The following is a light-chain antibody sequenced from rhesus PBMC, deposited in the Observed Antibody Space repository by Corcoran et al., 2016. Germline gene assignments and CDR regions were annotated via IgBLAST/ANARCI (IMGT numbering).Light chain of an antibody. J-gene: IGKJ4*01. Sequence: DIQMTQSPSSVSASVGDRVTITCRANQDINTYLAWYQQKPGKALKLLSDYATTLQGGVPSRFSGSGYGTEFTLTIRSLQPEYFATYYCQQYNNLVTFGGGTKVEIK. CDR2: YAT. V-gene: IGKV1-25*01. CDR1: QDINTY. CDR3: QQYNNLVT.